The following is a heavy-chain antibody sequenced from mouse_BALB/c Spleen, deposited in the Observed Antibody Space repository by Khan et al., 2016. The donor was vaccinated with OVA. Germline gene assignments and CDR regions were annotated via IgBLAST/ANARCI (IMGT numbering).Heavy chain of an antibody. Sequence: EVELVESGPDLVKPGASVKISCKASGYSFTGYYIHWVKQSHGKSLEWIGRVNPNNGGTSYNQKFKGKAILTVDKSSNTAYMELRSLTSEDSAVYSCAIYHGYFEVWGAGTTVTVSS. J-gene: IGHJ1*01. CDR2: VNPNNGGT. CDR1: GYSFTGYY. V-gene: IGHV1-26*01. CDR3: AIYHGYFEV.